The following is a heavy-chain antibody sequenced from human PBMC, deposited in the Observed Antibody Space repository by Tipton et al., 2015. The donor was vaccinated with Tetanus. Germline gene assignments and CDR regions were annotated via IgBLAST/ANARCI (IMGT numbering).Heavy chain of an antibody. Sequence: GSLRLSCAASGFALSAYWMYWVRQAPGKGLMWVSRMNSDGSSTIYADSVKGRFTISRDNAKNTLFLQMSSLRAEDTAVYYCARGRLGRDYGMDVWGQGTTVTVSS. CDR2: MNSDGSST. CDR1: GFALSAYW. V-gene: IGHV3-74*01. CDR3: ARGRLGRDYGMDV. J-gene: IGHJ6*02. D-gene: IGHD7-27*01.